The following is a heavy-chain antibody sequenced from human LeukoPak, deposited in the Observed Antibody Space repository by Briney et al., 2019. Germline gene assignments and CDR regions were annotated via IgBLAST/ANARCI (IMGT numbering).Heavy chain of an antibody. J-gene: IGHJ3*02. Sequence: SHTVSLTCTVWFRSIRTYYWTWFRQPPRKRLEEVVHVYYSGSINYNPSLQRRLTISVDTSKNQFSLKLSSVTAADTAVYYCARAFYYGSWHDAFDIWGQGTMVAVSS. D-gene: IGHD3-10*01. V-gene: IGHV4-59*07. CDR1: FRSIRTYY. CDR2: VYYSGSI. CDR3: ARAFYYGSWHDAFDI.